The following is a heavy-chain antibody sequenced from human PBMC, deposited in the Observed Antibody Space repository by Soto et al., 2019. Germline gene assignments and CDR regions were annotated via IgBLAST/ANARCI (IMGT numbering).Heavy chain of an antibody. CDR3: ARDYGDYEPGVFDY. CDR2: ISSSTGYI. D-gene: IGHD4-17*01. CDR1: GFTFSSYS. J-gene: IGHJ4*02. V-gene: IGHV3-21*04. Sequence: GGTLRLSCAASGFTFSSYSMNWVRQAPGKGLEWVSSISSSTGYIDYADSVKGRFTISRDNAKNSLYLQMNSLRAEDTAVYYCARDYGDYEPGVFDYWGQGTLVTVSS.